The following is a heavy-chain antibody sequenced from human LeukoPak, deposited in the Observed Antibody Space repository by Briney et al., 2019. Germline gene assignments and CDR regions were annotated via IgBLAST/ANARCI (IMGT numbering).Heavy chain of an antibody. J-gene: IGHJ4*02. CDR2: IWCDGSNK. CDR1: GFTFRSYG. D-gene: IGHD6-25*01. V-gene: IGHV3-33*01. Sequence: GGSPRLSCAASGFTFRSYGMHWVRQAPGKGLEWVAVIWCDGSNKYYADSVKGRFTVSRDNSKNTLYLQMNSLRAEDTAVYYCVRGPHIAATSYWGQGTLVTVSS. CDR3: VRGPHIAATSY.